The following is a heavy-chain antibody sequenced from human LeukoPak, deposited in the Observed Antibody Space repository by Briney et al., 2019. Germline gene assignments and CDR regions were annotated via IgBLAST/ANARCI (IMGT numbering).Heavy chain of an antibody. J-gene: IGHJ6*03. CDR1: GYTFSSYD. D-gene: IGHD2-15*01. CDR2: MNPNSGNR. CDR3: AKNGDRGAYCTGGTCYPYFYYYMDV. V-gene: IGHV1-8*02. Sequence: GASVKVSCKASGYTFSSYDINWVRQATGQGLEWMGWMNPNSGNRGYAQKFQGRVTMTRNTSISTAYMELSSLRSEDTAIYYCAKNGDRGAYCTGGTCYPYFYYYMDVWGKGTTVTI.